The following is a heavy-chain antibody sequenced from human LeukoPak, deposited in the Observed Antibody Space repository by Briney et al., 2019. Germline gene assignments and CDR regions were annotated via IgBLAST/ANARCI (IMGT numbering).Heavy chain of an antibody. V-gene: IGHV5-51*01. CDR3: ARSALNNWLDP. D-gene: IGHD6-25*01. CDR1: GYTFTNYW. CDR2: IYPGDSDT. Sequence: GESLKISCKGSGYTFTNYWIAWVRQMPGKGLEWMGIIYPGDSDTRYSPSFQGQVTISADKSISTTYLQWTSLKASDTATYYCARSALNNWLDPWGQGTLVTLSS. J-gene: IGHJ5*02.